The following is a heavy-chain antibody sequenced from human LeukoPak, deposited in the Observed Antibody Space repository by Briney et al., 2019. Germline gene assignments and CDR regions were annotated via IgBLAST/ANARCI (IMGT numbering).Heavy chain of an antibody. D-gene: IGHD6-13*01. CDR1: GFTFSSYD. CDR3: ARSMAAGTYFHY. V-gene: IGHV3-13*01. Sequence: PGGSLRLSCAASGFTFSSYDMHWVRQATGKGLEWVSGIGTAGDTYYPGSVKGRFTISRENAKNSLYLQMNGLRAGDTAVYYCARSMAAGTYFHYWGQGTLVTVSS. CDR2: IGTAGDT. J-gene: IGHJ4*02.